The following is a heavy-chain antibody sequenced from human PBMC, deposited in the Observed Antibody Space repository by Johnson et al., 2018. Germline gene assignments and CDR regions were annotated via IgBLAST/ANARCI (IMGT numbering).Heavy chain of an antibody. Sequence: VQLVESGAEVKKPGASVKVSCKASGYTFTSYYMHWVRQAPGQGLEWMGIINPSGGSTSYAQKFQGRVTMTRDTSTSTVYMELSSLRSEDTAVYYCAGAPGIAAAGTYYYYYYMDVWGKGTTVTVSS. CDR2: INPSGGST. CDR3: AGAPGIAAAGTYYYYYYMDV. D-gene: IGHD6-13*01. J-gene: IGHJ6*03. V-gene: IGHV1-46*01. CDR1: GYTFTSYY.